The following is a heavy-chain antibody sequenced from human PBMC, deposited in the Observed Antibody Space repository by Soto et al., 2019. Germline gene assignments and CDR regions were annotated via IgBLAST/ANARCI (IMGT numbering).Heavy chain of an antibody. CDR1: GFTFSNFG. J-gene: IGHJ4*02. V-gene: IGHV3-48*02. Sequence: GGSLRLSCAASGFTFSNFGMNWVRQAPGKGLEWVSYITSSSDAIYYADSVKGRFTISRDNAKNSLYLQMSSLRDEDTAVYYCARGGYSVVVPGATDYWGQRPLVTVSS. CDR3: ARGGYSVVVPGATDY. CDR2: ITSSSDAI. D-gene: IGHD2-2*01.